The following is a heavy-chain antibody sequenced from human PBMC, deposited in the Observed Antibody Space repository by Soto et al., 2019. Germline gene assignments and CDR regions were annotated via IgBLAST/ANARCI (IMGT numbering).Heavy chain of an antibody. Sequence: QVQLVESGGGVVQPGRSLRLSCAASGFTFSSYAMHWVRQAPGKGLEWVAVISYDGSNKYYADSVKGRFTISRDNSKNRLYLQMNSLRAEDTAVYYCAIKPSRGSGSYSSDYWGQGTLVTVSS. V-gene: IGHV3-30-3*01. CDR2: ISYDGSNK. CDR1: GFTFSSYA. J-gene: IGHJ4*02. D-gene: IGHD3-10*01. CDR3: AIKPSRGSGSYSSDY.